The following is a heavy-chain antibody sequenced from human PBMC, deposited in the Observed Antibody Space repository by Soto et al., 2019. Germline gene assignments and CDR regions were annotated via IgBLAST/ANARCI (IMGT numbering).Heavy chain of an antibody. CDR1: GGSISSYY. D-gene: IGHD5-18*01. Sequence: SETLSLTCTVSGGSISSYYWSWIRQPPGKGLEWIGYIYYSGSTNYNPSLKSRVTLSVDTSKNQFSLKLSSVTAADTAVYYCARERYGYGLDYWGQGTLVTVSS. V-gene: IGHV4-59*01. J-gene: IGHJ4*02. CDR2: IYYSGST. CDR3: ARERYGYGLDY.